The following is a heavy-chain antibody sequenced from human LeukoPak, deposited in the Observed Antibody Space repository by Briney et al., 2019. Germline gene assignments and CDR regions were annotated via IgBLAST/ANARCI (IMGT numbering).Heavy chain of an antibody. Sequence: GGPLRLSCAASGFTFSSYSMNWVRQAPGKGLEWVSSISSSSSYIYYADSVKGRFTISRDNAKNSLYLQKNSLRAETTPFYYCARVRATLTYSRSFVYWGQGTLVTVSS. CDR2: ISSSSSYI. D-gene: IGHD4-17*01. CDR3: ARVRATLTYSRSFVY. J-gene: IGHJ4*02. V-gene: IGHV3-21*01. CDR1: GFTFSSYS.